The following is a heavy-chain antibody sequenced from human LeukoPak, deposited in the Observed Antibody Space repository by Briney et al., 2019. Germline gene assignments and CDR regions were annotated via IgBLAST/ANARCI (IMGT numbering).Heavy chain of an antibody. CDR2: ITTDGRTT. CDR3: ASGLDYDSADH. Sequence: GGSLRLSCAASGFTFSSYWMHWVRQAPGKGLVWVSRITTDGRTTRYADSVKGRFTISRDNAKNALYLQMNSLRAEDPAVYYCASGLDYDSADHWGQGTLVTVSS. V-gene: IGHV3-74*01. D-gene: IGHD3-3*01. J-gene: IGHJ4*02. CDR1: GFTFSSYW.